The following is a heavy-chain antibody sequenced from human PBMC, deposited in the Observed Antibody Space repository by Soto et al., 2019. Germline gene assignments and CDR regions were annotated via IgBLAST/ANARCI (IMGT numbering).Heavy chain of an antibody. CDR1: GYTFTSYG. Sequence: QVPLVQSGAEVKKPGASVKVSCKASGYTFTSYGISWVRQAPGQGLEWMGWISAYNGNTNYAQKLQGRVTMTTDTSTSTAYMELRSLRSDDTAVYYCARDSGSKLCLGGDCYPDYWGQGTLVTVSS. V-gene: IGHV1-18*01. D-gene: IGHD2-21*02. CDR3: ARDSGSKLCLGGDCYPDY. CDR2: ISAYNGNT. J-gene: IGHJ4*02.